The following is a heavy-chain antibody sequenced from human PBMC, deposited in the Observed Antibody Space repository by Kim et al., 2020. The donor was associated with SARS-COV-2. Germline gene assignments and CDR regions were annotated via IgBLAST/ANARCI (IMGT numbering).Heavy chain of an antibody. J-gene: IGHJ4*02. V-gene: IGHV3-30*04. Sequence: GGSLRLSCAASGFTFSSYAMHWVRQAPGKGLEWVAVISYDGSNKYYADSVKGRFTISRDNSKNTLYLQMNSLRAEDTAVYYCARTYGSGSYHIFGYWGQGTLVTVSS. CDR2: ISYDGSNK. D-gene: IGHD3-10*01. CDR3: ARTYGSGSYHIFGY. CDR1: GFTFSSYA.